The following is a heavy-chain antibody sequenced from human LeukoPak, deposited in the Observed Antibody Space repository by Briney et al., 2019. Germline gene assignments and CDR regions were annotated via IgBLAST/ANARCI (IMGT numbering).Heavy chain of an antibody. J-gene: IGHJ4*02. V-gene: IGHV1-46*01. CDR2: INPSGGST. CDR1: GYTFTGYY. Sequence: GASVKVSCKASGYTFTGYYMHWVRQAPGQGLEWMGIINPSGGSTSYAQKFQGRVTMTRDMSTSTVYMELSSLRSEDTAVYYCARTYYYDSSNYPFDYWGQGTLVTVSS. CDR3: ARTYYYDSSNYPFDY. D-gene: IGHD3-22*01.